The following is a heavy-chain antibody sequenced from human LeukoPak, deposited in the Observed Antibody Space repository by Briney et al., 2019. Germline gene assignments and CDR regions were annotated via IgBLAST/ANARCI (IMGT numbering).Heavy chain of an antibody. CDR2: ISGSGGST. V-gene: IGHV3-23*01. CDR3: AKDLDGIAAAGTFDY. J-gene: IGHJ4*02. Sequence: PGGSLRPSCAASGFTFSSSAMSWVRQAPGKGLEWVSAISGSGGSTHYTDSVKGRFTISRDNSKNTLYLQMNSLRAEDTAVYYCAKDLDGIAAAGTFDYWGQGTLVTVSS. D-gene: IGHD6-13*01. CDR1: GFTFSSSA.